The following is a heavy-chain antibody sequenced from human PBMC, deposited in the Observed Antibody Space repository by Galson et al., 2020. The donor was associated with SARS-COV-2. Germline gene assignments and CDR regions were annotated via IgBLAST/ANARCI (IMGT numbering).Heavy chain of an antibody. J-gene: IGHJ4*02. CDR2: IYYSGST. CDR3: ARDPTAVIVGGTHFDY. Sequence: SETLSLTCTVSGGSISSSSYYWGWIRQPPGKGLEWIGSIYYSGSTYYNPSLKSRVTISVDTSKDQFSLKLSSVTAADTAVYYCARDPTAVIVGGTHFDYWGQGTLVTVSS. CDR1: GGSISSSSYY. D-gene: IGHD1-26*01. V-gene: IGHV4-39*07.